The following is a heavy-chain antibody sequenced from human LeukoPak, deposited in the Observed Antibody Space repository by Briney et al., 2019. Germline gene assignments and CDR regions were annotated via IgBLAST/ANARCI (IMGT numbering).Heavy chain of an antibody. V-gene: IGHV3-48*02. CDR2: ISSSSNI. J-gene: IGHJ4*02. Sequence: PGGSLRLSCAASGFTFSXXXXXXVRXXXXXXXEWVSXISSSSNIXXXXXXXXRXXXXXDNVKNSLYLQMNSLRDEDTAVYFCATTNTAWFYLDYWGQGTLVTVSS. D-gene: IGHD3-9*01. CDR3: ATTNTAWFYLDY. CDR1: GFTFSXXX.